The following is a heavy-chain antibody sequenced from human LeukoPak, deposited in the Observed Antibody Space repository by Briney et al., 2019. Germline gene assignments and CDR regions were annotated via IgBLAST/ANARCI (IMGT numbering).Heavy chain of an antibody. Sequence: SETLSLTCAVSGGSVNSGGFSWTWIRRPPGKGLEWIGYVYHTGNMYFNPSLEGRVTISVDTSKNQFSLKLSSVTAADTAVYYCARENGVITVSFDYWGQGTLVTVSS. D-gene: IGHD3-22*01. CDR3: ARENGVITVSFDY. CDR1: GGSVNSGGFS. V-gene: IGHV4-30-2*01. CDR2: VYHTGNM. J-gene: IGHJ4*02.